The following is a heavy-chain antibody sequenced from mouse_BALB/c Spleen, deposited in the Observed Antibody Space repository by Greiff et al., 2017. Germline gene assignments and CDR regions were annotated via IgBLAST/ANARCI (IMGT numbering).Heavy chain of an antibody. CDR1: GFTFSSFG. D-gene: IGHD1-1*01. V-gene: IGHV5-17*02. Sequence: EVKLVESGGGLVQPGGSRKLSCAASGFTFSSFGMHWVRQAPEKGLEWVAYISSGSSTIYYADTVKGRFTISRDNPKNTLFLQMTSLRSEDTAMYYCAREGFTTVVDYWGQGTTLTVSS. J-gene: IGHJ2*01. CDR3: AREGFTTVVDY. CDR2: ISSGSSTI.